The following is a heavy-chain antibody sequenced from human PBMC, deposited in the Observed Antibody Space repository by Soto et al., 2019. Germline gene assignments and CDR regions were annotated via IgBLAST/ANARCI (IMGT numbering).Heavy chain of an antibody. CDR1: GFTFSSYA. Sequence: HPGGSLRLSCAASGFTFSSYAMSWVRQAPGKGLEWVSAISGSGGSTYYADSVKGRFTISRHNSKNTLYLQMNSLRAEDTAVYYCARETLDYYYYYGMDVWGQGTTVTVS. CDR2: ISGSGGST. CDR3: ARETLDYYYYYGMDV. V-gene: IGHV3-23*01. J-gene: IGHJ6*02.